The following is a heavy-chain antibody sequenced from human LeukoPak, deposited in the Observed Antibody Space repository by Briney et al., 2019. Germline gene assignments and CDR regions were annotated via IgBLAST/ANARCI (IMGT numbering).Heavy chain of an antibody. D-gene: IGHD2-2*01. CDR1: GFTFSSYA. J-gene: IGHJ6*02. CDR3: AKDSSRLYYYYGMDV. CDR2: ISSNGGST. Sequence: GGSLRLSCSASGFTFSSYAMHWVRQAPGKGLEYVSAISSNGGSTYYADSVKGRFTISRDNSKNTLYLQMNSLRAEDTAVYYCAKDSSRLYYYYGMDVWGQGTTVTVSS. V-gene: IGHV3-64*04.